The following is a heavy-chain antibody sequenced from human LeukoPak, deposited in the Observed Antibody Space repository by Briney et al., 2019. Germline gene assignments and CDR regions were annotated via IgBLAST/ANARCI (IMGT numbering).Heavy chain of an antibody. CDR3: ARARRELTELNY. CDR2: ISAYNGNT. CDR1: GYTFTTYA. J-gene: IGHJ4*02. Sequence: ASVKVSCKASGYTFTTYAMHWVRQAPGQRLEWMGWISAYNGNTNYAQKLQGRVTMTTDTSTSTAYMELRSLRSDDTAVYYCARARRELTELNYWGQGTLVTVSS. V-gene: IGHV1-18*01. D-gene: IGHD1-7*01.